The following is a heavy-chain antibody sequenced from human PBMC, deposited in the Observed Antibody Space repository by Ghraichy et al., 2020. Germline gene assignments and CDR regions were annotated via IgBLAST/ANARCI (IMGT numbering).Heavy chain of an antibody. J-gene: IGHJ6*02. CDR3: SRVMRRQGTIWYFHGVDV. Sequence: SGPTLVKPTETLTLTCTFSGFSLTTSGMCVSWIRQSPGKALEWVALIDWDDQKYYSTSLKTRLTISRDTSKNQVVLTMTNLEAADTATYYCSRVMRRQGTIWYFHGVDVWGQGTPVTVSS. CDR2: IDWDDQK. V-gene: IGHV2-70*01. D-gene: IGHD2-2*01. CDR1: GFSLTTSGMC.